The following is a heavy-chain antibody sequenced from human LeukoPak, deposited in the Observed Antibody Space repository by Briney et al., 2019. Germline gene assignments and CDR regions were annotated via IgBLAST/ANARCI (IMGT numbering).Heavy chain of an antibody. CDR2: IYYSGST. Sequence: SETLSLTCTVSGGXISTYYWSWIRQPPGKGLEWIGYIYYSGSTKYNPSLKSRVTLSVDMSRHHFSLKLSSVTAADTAVYYCARDYGGKFDYWGRGTLVTVSS. CDR3: ARDYGGKFDY. V-gene: IGHV4-59*01. CDR1: GGXISTYY. D-gene: IGHD4-23*01. J-gene: IGHJ4*02.